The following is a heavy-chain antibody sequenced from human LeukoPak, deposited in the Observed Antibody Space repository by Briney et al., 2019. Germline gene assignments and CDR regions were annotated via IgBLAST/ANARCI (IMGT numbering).Heavy chain of an antibody. CDR1: GFTFSSYE. CDR2: ISSSGSTI. D-gene: IGHD3-9*01. V-gene: IGHV3-48*03. CDR3: ARERNYDILTGYFDY. Sequence: QPGGSLRLSCAASGFTFSSYEMNWVRQAPGKGLEWDSYISSSGSTIYYADSVKGRFTISRDNAKNSLYLQMNSLRAEDTAVYYCARERNYDILTGYFDYWGQGTLVTVSS. J-gene: IGHJ4*02.